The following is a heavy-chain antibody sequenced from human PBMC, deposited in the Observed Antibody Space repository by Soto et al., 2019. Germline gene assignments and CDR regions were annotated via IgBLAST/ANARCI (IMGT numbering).Heavy chain of an antibody. CDR3: VRDNSQNYGTPAAMRFDP. Sequence: WASVKVSCKASGFSFSDYFMHWVRQAPGQGLEWMGIINPSGDRTDYAQKFQGRVTITRDTSTSTVYMDLSSLRYEDTAVYYCVRDNSQNYGTPAAMRFDPWGQGTLVTVSS. J-gene: IGHJ5*02. CDR1: GFSFSDYF. D-gene: IGHD2-2*01. CDR2: INPSGDRT. V-gene: IGHV1-46*01.